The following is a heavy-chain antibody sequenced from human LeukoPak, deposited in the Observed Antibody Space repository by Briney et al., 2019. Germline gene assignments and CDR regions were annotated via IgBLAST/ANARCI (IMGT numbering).Heavy chain of an antibody. V-gene: IGHV3-23*01. J-gene: IGHJ4*02. CDR1: GFSFNRNA. D-gene: IGHD6-19*01. Sequence: GGSLRLSCAASGFSFNRNAISWVRQAPGKGLEWVSTIGGSGDKTFYADSVKGRFTISRDNSKNMVHLQMNSLTGEDTALYYCVRRGDASSGWGDHDFWGQGALVTVSS. CDR3: VRRGDASSGWGDHDF. CDR2: IGGSGDKT.